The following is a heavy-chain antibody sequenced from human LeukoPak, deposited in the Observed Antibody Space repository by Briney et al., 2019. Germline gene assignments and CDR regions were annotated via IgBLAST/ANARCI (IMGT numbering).Heavy chain of an antibody. J-gene: IGHJ5*02. CDR1: GGTFSSYA. V-gene: IGHV1-69*05. CDR2: IIPIFGTA. CDR3: AREGRYCSSTSCYDWFDP. D-gene: IGHD2-2*01. Sequence: ASVKVSCKASGGTFSSYAISWVRQAPGQGLEWMGRIIPIFGTANYAQKFQGRVTITTDESTSTAYMELSSLRSEDTAVYYCAREGRYCSSTSCYDWFDPWGQGTLVTVSS.